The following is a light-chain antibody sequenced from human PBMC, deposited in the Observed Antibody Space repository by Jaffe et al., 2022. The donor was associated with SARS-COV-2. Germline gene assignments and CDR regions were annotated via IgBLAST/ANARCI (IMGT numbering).Light chain of an antibody. Sequence: QSVLTQPPSESAAPGQKVTISCSGSNSDIGNNYVSWYQQLPGTAPKLLIYENDKRPSGIPDRFSGSKSGTSATLGITGLQTGDEADYYCGTRDSSNYVFGTGTKVTVL. J-gene: IGLJ1*01. V-gene: IGLV1-51*02. CDR1: NSDIGNNY. CDR3: GTRDSSNYV. CDR2: END.